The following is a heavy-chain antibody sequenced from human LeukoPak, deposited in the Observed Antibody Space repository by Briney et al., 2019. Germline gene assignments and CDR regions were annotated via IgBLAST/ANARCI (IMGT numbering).Heavy chain of an antibody. CDR1: GYSFTSYW. CDR2: IYPGDSDT. J-gene: IGHJ5*02. V-gene: IGHV5-51*01. CDR3: ARRLVTTGNWFDP. Sequence: GGALKISRKGSGYSFTSYWIGWVRQMPGEGLEWMGIIYPGDSDTRYSPSFQGQVTISADKSISTACLQWSSLKASDTAMYYCARRLVTTGNWFDPWGQGTLVTVSS. D-gene: IGHD4-11*01.